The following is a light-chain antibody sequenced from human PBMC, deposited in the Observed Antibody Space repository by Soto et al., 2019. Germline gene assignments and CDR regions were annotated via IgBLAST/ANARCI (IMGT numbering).Light chain of an antibody. CDR1: NIGSKT. CDR2: YDS. Sequence: SYQLTQPPSVSVAPGETARITCGGSNIGSKTVHWYQQKPGQAPVLVIYYDSDRPSGIPERFSGSNSGNTATLTISRVEAGDEADYYCQLWDSTSDLHVVFGGGTKVTV. J-gene: IGLJ2*01. CDR3: QLWDSTSDLHVV. V-gene: IGLV3-21*04.